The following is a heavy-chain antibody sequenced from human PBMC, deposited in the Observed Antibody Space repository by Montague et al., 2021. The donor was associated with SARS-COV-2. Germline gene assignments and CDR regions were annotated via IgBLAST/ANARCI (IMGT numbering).Heavy chain of an antibody. CDR3: ARGSYEIPAYGMDV. CDR2: IYYSGRT. D-gene: IGHD3-9*01. J-gene: IGHJ6*02. V-gene: IGHV4-59*13. CDR1: GGSISSYY. Sequence: SETLSLTCTVSGGSISSYYWSWIRQPPGKGLEWIGYIYYSGRTNCNPSLRSRITISLDTSKNQFSLKLSSVTAADTAVYYCARGSYEIPAYGMDVWGQGTTVTVSS.